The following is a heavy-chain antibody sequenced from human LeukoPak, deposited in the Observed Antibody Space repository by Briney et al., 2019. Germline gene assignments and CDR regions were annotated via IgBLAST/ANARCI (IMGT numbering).Heavy chain of an antibody. CDR2: FYYSGST. D-gene: IGHD6-13*01. V-gene: IGHV4-30-4*07. CDR1: GGSISRGGYS. CDR3: ARSILNRQRSSSWPTKHYYYYYYMDV. J-gene: IGHJ6*03. Sequence: SETLSLTCAVSGGSISRGGYSWSWIRQPPGKGLEWIGYFYYSGSTYYNPSLKSRVTISLDTSKNQLSLQLNSVTPEDTAVYYCARSILNRQRSSSWPTKHYYYYYYMDVWGKGTTVTVSS.